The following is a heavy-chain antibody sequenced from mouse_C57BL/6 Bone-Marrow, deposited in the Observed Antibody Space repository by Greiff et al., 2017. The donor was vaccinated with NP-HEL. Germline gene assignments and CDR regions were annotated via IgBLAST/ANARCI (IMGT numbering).Heavy chain of an antibody. D-gene: IGHD2-2*01. CDR3: AREGYYGYDGAWFAY. CDR1: GYTFPDYY. J-gene: IGHJ3*01. CDR2: INPYNGGT. V-gene: IGHV1-19*01. Sequence: VQLQQSGPVLVKPGASVKMSCKASGYTFPDYYMNWVKQSHGKSLEWIGVINPYNGGTSYNQKFKGKATLTVDKSSSTAYMELNSLTSEDSAVYYCAREGYYGYDGAWFAYWGQGTLVTVSA.